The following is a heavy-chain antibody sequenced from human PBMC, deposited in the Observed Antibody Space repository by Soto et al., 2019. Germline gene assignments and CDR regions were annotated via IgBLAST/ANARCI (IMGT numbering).Heavy chain of an antibody. V-gene: IGHV3-33*01. D-gene: IGHD3-10*01. Sequence: RGSLRLSCAASGFTFSSYVLHWVRPAPGKGLEWVAVIWHDGSNKYYADSVKGRVTLSRDNSKNTLYLQMISLRAVDTAVYYCATARGGVIIGEGFDYWGQGT. CDR2: IWHDGSNK. CDR1: GFTFSSYV. J-gene: IGHJ4*02. CDR3: ATARGGVIIGEGFDY.